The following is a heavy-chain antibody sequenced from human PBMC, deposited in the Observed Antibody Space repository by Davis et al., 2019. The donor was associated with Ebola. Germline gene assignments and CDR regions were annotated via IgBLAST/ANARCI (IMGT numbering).Heavy chain of an antibody. CDR2: IYPDDSDT. CDR1: GYSFTNYW. D-gene: IGHD6-19*01. J-gene: IGHJ6*02. CDR3: ARHLIGLTTDVAGGGINGMDV. V-gene: IGHV5-51*01. Sequence: GGSLRLSCKASGYSFTNYWIAWVRQLPGKGLEWVGIIYPDDSDTRYSPSFQGQVTISADKSISTAYLQWSSLKASDTAIYYCARHLIGLTTDVAGGGINGMDVWGQGTSVTVSS.